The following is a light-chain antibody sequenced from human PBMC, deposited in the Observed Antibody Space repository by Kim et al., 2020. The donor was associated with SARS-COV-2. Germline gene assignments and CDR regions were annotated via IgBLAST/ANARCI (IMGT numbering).Light chain of an antibody. Sequence: PGERATLSCRASRSVSSGLLAWYQQRPGQAPRLLIFGTSGRATGIPDRFSGNGAGIDFTLTISGLEPEDFAVYYCQQYGNSPWTSGQGTKVDIK. CDR3: QQYGNSPWT. J-gene: IGKJ1*01. CDR1: RSVSSGL. CDR2: GTS. V-gene: IGKV3-20*01.